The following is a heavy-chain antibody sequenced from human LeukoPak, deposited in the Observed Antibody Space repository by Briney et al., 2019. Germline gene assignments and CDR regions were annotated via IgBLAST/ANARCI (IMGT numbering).Heavy chain of an antibody. V-gene: IGHV3-48*03. D-gene: IGHD6-19*01. CDR2: ISSSGSTI. CDR1: GFTFSSYE. Sequence: GGSLRLSCAASGFTFSSYEMNWVRPAPGKGLEWVSYISSSGSTIYYADSVKGRFTISRDNAKNSLYLQMNSLRAEDTAVYYCARVAGYSSGWLAFDYWGQGTLVTVSS. CDR3: ARVAGYSSGWLAFDY. J-gene: IGHJ4*02.